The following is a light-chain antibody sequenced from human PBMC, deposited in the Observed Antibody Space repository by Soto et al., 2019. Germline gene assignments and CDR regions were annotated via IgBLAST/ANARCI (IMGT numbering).Light chain of an antibody. CDR2: AAS. CDR3: QSYNTARPT. V-gene: IGKV1-27*01. J-gene: IGKJ5*01. CDR1: QAISNS. Sequence: DIQMTQSPSSLSASMGDRVAITCRASQAISNSLAWYQQKPGKPPLLLIYAASTLQSGVPSRFSGSGSGTDFTLTISGLQPEDLATYYCQSYNTARPTFGQGTRLGIK.